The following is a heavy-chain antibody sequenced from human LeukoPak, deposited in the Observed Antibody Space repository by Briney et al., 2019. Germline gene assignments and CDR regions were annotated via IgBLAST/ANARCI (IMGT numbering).Heavy chain of an antibody. V-gene: IGHV1-69*05. CDR3: ARVAAAGTRGAFDI. Sequence: ASVKVSCKASGGTFSSYAIGWVRQAPGQGLEWMGGIIPIFGTANYAQKFQGRVTITTDESTSTAYMELSSLRSEDTAVYYCARVAAAGTRGAFDIWGQGTMVTVSS. CDR2: IIPIFGTA. CDR1: GGTFSSYA. J-gene: IGHJ3*02. D-gene: IGHD6-13*01.